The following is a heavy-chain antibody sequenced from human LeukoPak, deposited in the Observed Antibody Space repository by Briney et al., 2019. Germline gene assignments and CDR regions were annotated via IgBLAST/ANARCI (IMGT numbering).Heavy chain of an antibody. Sequence: GASVKVSCKASGYTFTSYYMHWVRQAPGQGLEWMGIINPSGGSTSYAQKFQGRVTMTRDMSTSTVYMELSSLRSEDTAVYYCARASEGSGGYSYHIAAAGRAHFGYWGQGTLVTVSS. D-gene: IGHD6-13*01. CDR2: INPSGGST. V-gene: IGHV1-46*01. J-gene: IGHJ4*02. CDR3: ARASEGSGGYSYHIAAAGRAHFGY. CDR1: GYTFTSYY.